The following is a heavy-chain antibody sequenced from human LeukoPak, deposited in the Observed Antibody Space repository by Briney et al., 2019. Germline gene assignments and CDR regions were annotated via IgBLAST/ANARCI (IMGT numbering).Heavy chain of an antibody. J-gene: IGHJ4*02. D-gene: IGHD1-26*01. V-gene: IGHV1-69*05. CDR3: ARDTSGSTDFDY. Sequence: GASVKVSCKASGGTFNSYAISWVRQAPGQGLEWMGGIIPIFGTANYAQKFQGRVTITTDESTSTAYMELGSLRSEDTAVYYCARDTSGSTDFDYWGQGTLVTVSS. CDR2: IIPIFGTA. CDR1: GGTFNSYA.